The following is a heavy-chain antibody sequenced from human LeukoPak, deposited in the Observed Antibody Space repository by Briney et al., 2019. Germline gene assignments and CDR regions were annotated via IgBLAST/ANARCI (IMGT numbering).Heavy chain of an antibody. V-gene: IGHV4-4*07. J-gene: IGHJ2*01. D-gene: IGHD3-22*01. Sequence: KPSETLSLTCTVSGGSISSYYWSWIRQPAGKGLEWIGRIYTSGNTNYNPSLKSRVTMSVDTSKNQFSLKLCSVTAADTAVYYCAREEFHYDSSGYYERWYFDLWGRGTLVTVSS. CDR1: GGSISSYY. CDR3: AREEFHYDSSGYYERWYFDL. CDR2: IYTSGNT.